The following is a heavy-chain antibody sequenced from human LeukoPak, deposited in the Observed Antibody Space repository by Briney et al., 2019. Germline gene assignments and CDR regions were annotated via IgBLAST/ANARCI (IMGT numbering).Heavy chain of an antibody. CDR3: ARSGSADAFDI. Sequence: GGSLRLSCAASGFTFSSYSMNWVRQAPGKGLEWVSSISSGSSNIYYADSVKGRFTISRDNAKNSLYLQMKSLGAEDTAVYYCARSGSADAFDIWGQGTMVTVSS. CDR1: GFTFSSYS. J-gene: IGHJ3*02. CDR2: ISSGSSNI. V-gene: IGHV3-48*04. D-gene: IGHD1-26*01.